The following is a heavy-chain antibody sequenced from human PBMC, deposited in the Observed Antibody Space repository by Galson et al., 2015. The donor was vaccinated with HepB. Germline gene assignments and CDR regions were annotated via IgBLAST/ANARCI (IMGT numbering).Heavy chain of an antibody. V-gene: IGHV1-2*02. CDR3: ARDRALWWELTETGGRKYFQH. Sequence: SVKVSCKASGYTFTGYYMHWVRQAPGQGLEWMGWINPNSGGTNYAQKFQGRVTMTRDTSISTAYMELSRLRSDDTAVYYCARDRALWWELTETGGRKYFQHWGQGTLVTVSS. J-gene: IGHJ1*01. CDR1: GYTFTGYY. CDR2: INPNSGGT. D-gene: IGHD1-26*01.